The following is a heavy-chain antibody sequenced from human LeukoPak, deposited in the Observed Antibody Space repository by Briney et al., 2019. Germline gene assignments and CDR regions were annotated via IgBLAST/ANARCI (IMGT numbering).Heavy chain of an antibody. J-gene: IGHJ4*02. CDR3: ARDTPAGDFEY. D-gene: IGHD6-19*01. V-gene: IGHV3-53*01. CDR1: GSIVSTNY. Sequence: PGGSLRLSCAASGSIVSTNYMIWVRQAPGKGLEWVSVIYSVGGTYYADSVRGRFTISRDNSKNMLYLQMNSLRAEDTAVNYCARDTPAGDFEYWGQGTLVTVSS. CDR2: IYSVGGT.